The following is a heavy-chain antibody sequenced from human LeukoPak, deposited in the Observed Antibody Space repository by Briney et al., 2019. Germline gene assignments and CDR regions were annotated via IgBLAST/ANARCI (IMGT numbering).Heavy chain of an antibody. D-gene: IGHD2-21*01. V-gene: IGHV3-23*01. CDR1: GVTLSNYA. J-gene: IGHJ4*02. CDR2: ISSSGSGGNT. Sequence: GGSLRLSCVASGVTLSNYAMSWARQAPGKGLEWVSGISSSGSGGNTYYADSVKGRFSISRDNSKNTLYLQMDSLRGEDTAVYYCAKDFRIGYSAHFDYWGQGALVTVSS. CDR3: AKDFRIGYSAHFDY.